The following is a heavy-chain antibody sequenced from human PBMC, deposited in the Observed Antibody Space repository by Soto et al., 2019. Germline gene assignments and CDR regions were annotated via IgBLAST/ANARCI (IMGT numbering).Heavy chain of an antibody. Sequence: PGGSLRLSCTASGFTFGDYAMSWFRQAPGKGLEWVGFIRSKAYGGTTEYAASVKGRFTISRDDSKSIAYLQMNSLKTEDTAVYYCTTYYDFWSGYLGSRLAFDIWGQGTMVTVS. J-gene: IGHJ3*02. CDR2: IRSKAYGGTT. D-gene: IGHD3-3*01. CDR3: TTYYDFWSGYLGSRLAFDI. CDR1: GFTFGDYA. V-gene: IGHV3-49*03.